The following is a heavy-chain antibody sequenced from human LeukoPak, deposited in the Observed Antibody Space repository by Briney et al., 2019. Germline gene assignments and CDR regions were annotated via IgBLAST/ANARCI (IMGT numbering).Heavy chain of an antibody. CDR3: AKVAEVGATGYYYYMDV. CDR2: IYSGGST. Sequence: GGSLRLSCAASGFTFSSYRMNWVRQAPGKGLEWVSVIYSGGSTYYADSVKGRFTISRDNSKNTLYLQMNSLRAEDTAVYYCAKVAEVGATGYYYYMDVWGKGTTVTISS. CDR1: GFTFSSYR. J-gene: IGHJ6*03. D-gene: IGHD1-26*01. V-gene: IGHV3-66*01.